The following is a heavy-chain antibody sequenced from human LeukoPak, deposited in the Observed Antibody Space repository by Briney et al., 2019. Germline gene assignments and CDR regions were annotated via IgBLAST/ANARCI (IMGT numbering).Heavy chain of an antibody. D-gene: IGHD3-10*01. CDR2: IWYDGSNR. J-gene: IGHJ4*02. CDR3: ARNAPGSYHQDY. CDR1: GFTFSGYG. Sequence: GRSLRLSCAASGFTFSGYGMHWVRQAPGKGLEWVAVIWYDGSNRYYADSVKGRFTISRDSSKNTLYLQMDSLRAEDTAVCYCARNAPGSYHQDYWGQGTLVTVSS. V-gene: IGHV3-33*01.